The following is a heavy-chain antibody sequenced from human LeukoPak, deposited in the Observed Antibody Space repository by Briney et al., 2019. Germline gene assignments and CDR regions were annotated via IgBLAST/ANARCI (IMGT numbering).Heavy chain of an antibody. CDR3: ARGGYYGSGSYNY. Sequence: SETLSLTCAVYGGSFRGYYWSWIRQPPGKGLEWIGEINHSGSTNYNPSLKSRVTISVDTSKNQFSLKLSSVTAADTAVYYCARGGYYGSGSYNYWGQGTLVTVSS. J-gene: IGHJ4*02. D-gene: IGHD3-10*01. CDR1: GGSFRGYY. V-gene: IGHV4-34*01. CDR2: INHSGST.